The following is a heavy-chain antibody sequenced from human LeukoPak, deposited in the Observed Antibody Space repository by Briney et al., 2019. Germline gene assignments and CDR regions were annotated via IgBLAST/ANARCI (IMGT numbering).Heavy chain of an antibody. CDR2: FDPEDGET. Sequence: GASVKVSCKVSGYTLTELSMHWVRQAPGKGLEWMGGFDPEDGETIYAQKFQGRVTMTEDTSTDTAYMELSRLRSDDTAVYYCARGGFSYGNYYDSSGYYRDPFDIWGQGTMVTVSS. CDR1: GYTLTELS. D-gene: IGHD3-22*01. V-gene: IGHV1-24*01. J-gene: IGHJ3*02. CDR3: ARGGFSYGNYYDSSGYYRDPFDI.